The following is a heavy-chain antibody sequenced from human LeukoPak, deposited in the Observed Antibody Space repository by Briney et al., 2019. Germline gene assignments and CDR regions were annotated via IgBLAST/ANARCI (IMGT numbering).Heavy chain of an antibody. J-gene: IGHJ6*02. V-gene: IGHV3-33*01. CDR1: GFTFSSYG. CDR2: IWYDGSNK. Sequence: PGRSLRLSCAASGFTFSSYGMHWVRQAPGKGLEWVAVIWYDGSNKYYADSVKGRLTISRDNSKNTLYLQMNSLRAEDTAVYYCARGNGDYYYYGMDVWGQGTTVTVSS. CDR3: ARGNGDYYYYGMDV. D-gene: IGHD1-1*01.